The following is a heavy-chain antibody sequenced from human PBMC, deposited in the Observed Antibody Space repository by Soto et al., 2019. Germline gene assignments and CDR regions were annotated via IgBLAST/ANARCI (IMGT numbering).Heavy chain of an antibody. CDR1: GFTFSDHF. D-gene: IGHD3-10*01. J-gene: IGHJ2*01. CDR3: ARGGGWDFDL. Sequence: EVQLVESGGGLVQPGGSLRLSCAASGFTFSDHFMDWVRQAPGKGLEWVGRIRNKAYSYTTEYAASVKGRFTNSRDDSLTSLYLQMNSMKPEDTAVYYCARGGGWDFDLWGRGTLVTVSS. V-gene: IGHV3-72*01. CDR2: IRNKAYSYTT.